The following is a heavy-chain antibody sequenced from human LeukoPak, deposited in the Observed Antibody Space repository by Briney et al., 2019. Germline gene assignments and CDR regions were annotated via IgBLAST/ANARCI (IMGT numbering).Heavy chain of an antibody. D-gene: IGHD3-3*01. J-gene: IGHJ3*02. Sequence: PGGSLRLSCAASGFTFSSYSMNWVRQAPGTGLEWVSYISSSSSTIYHADSVKGRFTISRDNAKNSLYLQMNSLRAEDTAVYYCARDPYWTIFGVVTYDAFDIWRQGTMVTVSS. CDR3: ARDPYWTIFGVVTYDAFDI. CDR1: GFTFSSYS. CDR2: ISSSSSTI. V-gene: IGHV3-48*01.